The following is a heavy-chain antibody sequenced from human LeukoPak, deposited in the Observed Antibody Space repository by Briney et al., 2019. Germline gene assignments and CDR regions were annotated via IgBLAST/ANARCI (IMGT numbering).Heavy chain of an antibody. Sequence: SETLSLTCAVYGGSFSGYYWSWIRQPPGKGLEWIGEINHSGSTNYNPSLKSRVTISVDTSENQFSLKLSSVTAADTAVYYCARLTIFGVVIIGIDYWGQGTLVTVSS. J-gene: IGHJ4*02. CDR1: GGSFSGYY. V-gene: IGHV4-34*01. CDR2: INHSGST. D-gene: IGHD3-3*01. CDR3: ARLTIFGVVIIGIDY.